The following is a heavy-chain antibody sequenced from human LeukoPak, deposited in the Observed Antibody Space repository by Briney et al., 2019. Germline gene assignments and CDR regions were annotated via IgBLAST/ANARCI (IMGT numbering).Heavy chain of an antibody. J-gene: IGHJ4*02. D-gene: IGHD6-19*01. CDR3: ASGSGWTFEN. CDR2: IKDDGSEK. Sequence: GGSLRLSCAASRFAFTTRWMNWVRQVPGKGLEWVALIKDDGSEKLYVDSVKGRFTISRDDAKKSLYLQMNNLRVEDTALYYCASGSGWTFENWGQGTQVTVSS. V-gene: IGHV3-7*01. CDR1: RFAFTTRW.